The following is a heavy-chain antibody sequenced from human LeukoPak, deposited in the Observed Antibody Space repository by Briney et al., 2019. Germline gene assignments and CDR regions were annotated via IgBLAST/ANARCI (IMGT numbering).Heavy chain of an antibody. V-gene: IGHV4-38-2*01. CDR2: MYHSGST. J-gene: IGHJ6*03. CDR1: GYSISSGYY. CDR3: ARHLRYYYYMDV. Sequence: SSETLSLTCAVSGYSISSGYYWGWIRQPPGKGLEWIGSMYHSGSTYYNPSLKSRVTISVDTSKNQFSLKMSSVTAADTAVYYCARHLRYYYYMDVWGKGTTVGVSS.